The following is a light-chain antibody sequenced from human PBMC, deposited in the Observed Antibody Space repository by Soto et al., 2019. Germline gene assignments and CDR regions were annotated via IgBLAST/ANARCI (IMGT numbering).Light chain of an antibody. Sequence: DIVMTQSPLSLPVTPREPASISCRSSQSLLHSNGYNYLDWYLQKPGQSPQLLIYLGSNRASGVPDRFSGNGSGTDFTLKISRVEAEDVGVYYCMQALQAPNTFGQGTRLEIK. CDR1: QSLLHSNGYNY. CDR2: LGS. V-gene: IGKV2-28*01. J-gene: IGKJ5*01. CDR3: MQALQAPNT.